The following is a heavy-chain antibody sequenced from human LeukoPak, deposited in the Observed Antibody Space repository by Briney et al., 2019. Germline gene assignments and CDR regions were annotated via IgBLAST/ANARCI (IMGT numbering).Heavy chain of an antibody. D-gene: IGHD4/OR15-4a*01. CDR3: ARVRDWFDP. CDR1: GGSLSDYY. J-gene: IGHJ5*02. CDR2: IWYSGFT. V-gene: IGHV4-34*01. Sequence: SETLSLTCAVYGGSLSDYYWSWIRQPPGKGLEWIGYIWYSGFTYYNPSLKSRVTISADTSKDQFFLKLSSVTAADTAMYYCARVRDWFDPWGQGTLVTVSS.